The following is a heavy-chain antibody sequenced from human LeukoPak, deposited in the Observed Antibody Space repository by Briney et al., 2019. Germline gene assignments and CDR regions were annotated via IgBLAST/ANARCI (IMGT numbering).Heavy chain of an antibody. CDR3: VTWDDGGGNS. D-gene: IGHD1-1*01. Sequence: GGSLRLSRSASGFTFSHSAMNWVRQAPGKGLEHVSAVSSNGDNTYYADSVQGRFTISRDNSKNTVYLQMRTLRPEDTAVYYCVTWDDGGGNSWGQGTLVTISS. J-gene: IGHJ4*02. CDR2: VSSNGDNT. CDR1: GFTFSHSA. V-gene: IGHV3-64D*09.